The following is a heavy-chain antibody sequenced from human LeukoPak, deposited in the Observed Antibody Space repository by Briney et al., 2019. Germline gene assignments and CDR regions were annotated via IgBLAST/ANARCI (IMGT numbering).Heavy chain of an antibody. CDR2: INHSGST. J-gene: IGHJ4*02. D-gene: IGHD6-19*01. CDR3: ARVRLGVAGPLDY. V-gene: IGHV4-34*01. Sequence: PTETLSLTCAVYGGSFSGYYWSWIRQPPGKGLEWIGEINHSGSTNYNPSLKSRVTISVDTSKNQFSLKLSSVTAADTAVYYCARVRLGVAGPLDYWGQGTLVTVSS. CDR1: GGSFSGYY.